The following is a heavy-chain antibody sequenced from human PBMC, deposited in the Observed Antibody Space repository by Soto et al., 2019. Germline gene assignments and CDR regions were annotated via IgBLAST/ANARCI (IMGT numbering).Heavy chain of an antibody. J-gene: IGHJ5*02. CDR3: ARERDGHNPNWFDL. V-gene: IGHV3-53*01. D-gene: IGHD2-8*01. CDR1: GFTVSSNY. Sequence: GGSLRLSCAVSGFTVSSNYMSWVRQPPGKGPEWVSDIYSGGSTYYADSVKGRFNISRDNSKNTLYLQMNSLRAEDTAVYYCARERDGHNPNWFDLWGQGTLVTVSS. CDR2: IYSGGST.